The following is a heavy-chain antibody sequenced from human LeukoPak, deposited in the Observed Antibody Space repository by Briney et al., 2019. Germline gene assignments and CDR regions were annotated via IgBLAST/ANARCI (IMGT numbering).Heavy chain of an antibody. CDR1: GGTFSSYA. Sequence: ASVKVSCKASGGTFSSYAMHWVRQAPGQTIQWLAWINPANGYTRYSQHFQDRVTVSSDTSADTAYMELSSLRSEDKAIYYCAIRDGHTDHWGQGTLVTVSS. CDR3: AIRDGHTDH. J-gene: IGHJ4*02. D-gene: IGHD5-24*01. CDR2: INPANGYT. V-gene: IGHV1-3*03.